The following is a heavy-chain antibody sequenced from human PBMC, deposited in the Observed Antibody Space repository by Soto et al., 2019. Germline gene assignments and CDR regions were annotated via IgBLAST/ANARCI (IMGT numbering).Heavy chain of an antibody. J-gene: IGHJ4*02. D-gene: IGHD2-15*01. Sequence: EVQLVESGGGLVQPGGSLRLSCAASGFTVSIYWMKWVRQTPVKGLEWVANINQDGSEKNYVDSVRGRFTISRDNAKNSLYLQMSSLRAEDTAIYHCARGPGGSNDGTFNYWGQGALVTVSS. CDR1: GFTVSIYW. CDR3: ARGPGGSNDGTFNY. V-gene: IGHV3-7*05. CDR2: INQDGSEK.